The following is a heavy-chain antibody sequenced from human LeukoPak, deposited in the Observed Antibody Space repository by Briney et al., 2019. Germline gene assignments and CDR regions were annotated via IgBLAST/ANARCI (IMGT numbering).Heavy chain of an antibody. CDR2: IYYSGST. Sequence: PSETLSLTCTVSGGSISSYYGSWIRQPPGKGLEWIGYIYYSGSTNYNPSLKSRVTISVDTSKNQFSLKLSSVTAADTAVYYCARVGYSSSWYGGGAFDIWGQGTMVTVSS. V-gene: IGHV4-59*01. J-gene: IGHJ3*02. CDR3: ARVGYSSSWYGGGAFDI. D-gene: IGHD6-13*01. CDR1: GGSISSYY.